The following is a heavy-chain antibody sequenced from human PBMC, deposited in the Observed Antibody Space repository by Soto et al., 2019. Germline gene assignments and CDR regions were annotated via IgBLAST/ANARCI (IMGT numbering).Heavy chain of an antibody. J-gene: IGHJ6*02. D-gene: IGHD5-12*01. CDR3: ARRGGYDQVYYYYYYGMDV. V-gene: IGHV3-33*08. Sequence: PGGSLRLSCAASGFTFSSYGMHWVRQAPGKGLEWVAVIWYDGSNKYYADSVMGRFTISRDNSKNTLYLQMNSLRAEDTAVYYCARRGGYDQVYYYYYYGMDVWGQGTTVTVSS. CDR2: IWYDGSNK. CDR1: GFTFSSYG.